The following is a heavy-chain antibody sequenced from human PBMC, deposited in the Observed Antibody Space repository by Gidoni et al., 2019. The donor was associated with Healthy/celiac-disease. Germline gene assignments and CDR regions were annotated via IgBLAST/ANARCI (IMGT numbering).Heavy chain of an antibody. CDR3: AREQNGDYYYYYGMDV. D-gene: IGHD4-17*01. J-gene: IGHJ6*02. Sequence: QVQLVESGGGVVQPGRSLRLSCAASGFPFSRYGMHWVPQPPGKGLEWVAVIWYDGSNKYYADSVKGRFTISRDNSKNTLYLQMNSLRAEDTAVYYCAREQNGDYYYYYGMDVWGQGTTVTVSS. V-gene: IGHV3-33*01. CDR1: GFPFSRYG. CDR2: IWYDGSNK.